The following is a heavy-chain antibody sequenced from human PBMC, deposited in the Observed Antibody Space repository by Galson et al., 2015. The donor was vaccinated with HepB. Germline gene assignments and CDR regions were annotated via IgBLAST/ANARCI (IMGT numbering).Heavy chain of an antibody. CDR3: ARAALGWFDP. Sequence: SLRLSCAASGFTFDDYAMHWVRQGPGKGLEWVSGISWNSGSIGYADSVKGRFTISRDNAKNSLYLQMNSLRVEDTAVYYCARAALGWFDPWGQRTLVTVSS. CDR1: GFTFDDYA. CDR2: ISWNSGSI. J-gene: IGHJ5*02. D-gene: IGHD6-25*01. V-gene: IGHV3-9*01.